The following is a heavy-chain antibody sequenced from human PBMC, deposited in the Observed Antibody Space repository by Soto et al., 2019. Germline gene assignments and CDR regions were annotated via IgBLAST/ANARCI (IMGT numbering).Heavy chain of an antibody. Sequence: QVQLVQSGAEVKKPGASVKVSCKASGYTFISYGITWVRQAPGQGLEWVGWISAYNGYTNYAQKLQGRVTRTTYTSTSKAYMELRSLRSDDTAVYYCAGGAVTYFQHWGQGTLVTVSS. J-gene: IGHJ1*01. CDR3: AGGAVTYFQH. CDR2: ISAYNGYT. D-gene: IGHD5-18*01. CDR1: GYTFISYG. V-gene: IGHV1-18*01.